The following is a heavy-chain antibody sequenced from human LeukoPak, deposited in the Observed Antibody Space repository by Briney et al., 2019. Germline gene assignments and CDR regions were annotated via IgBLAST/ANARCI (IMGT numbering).Heavy chain of an antibody. D-gene: IGHD3-10*01. CDR2: IRSDGST. V-gene: IGHV3-74*01. CDR3: ARAGDYGSGSCAFDM. J-gene: IGHJ3*02. Sequence: GGSLRLSCAASGFTFSSYSMNWVRQAPGKGLVWVSRIRSDGSTTYADSVKGRFTISRDNAKNTLYLQMNSLRAEDTAVYYCARAGDYGSGSCAFDMWGQGTMVTVSS. CDR1: GFTFSSYS.